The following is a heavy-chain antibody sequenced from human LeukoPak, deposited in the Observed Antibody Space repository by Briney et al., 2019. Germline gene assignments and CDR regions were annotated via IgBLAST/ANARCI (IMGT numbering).Heavy chain of an antibody. CDR3: ARVSIVVVPAAIVEADYYYYMDV. D-gene: IGHD2-2*01. V-gene: IGHV3-74*01. J-gene: IGHJ6*03. Sequence: GGSLRLSCAASGFTFSSYWTHWVRQAPGKGLVWVSRINTDGSSTSYADSVKGRFTISRDNAKNTLYLQMNSLRAEDTAVYYCARVSIVVVPAAIVEADYYYYMDVWGKGTTVTVSS. CDR2: INTDGSST. CDR1: GFTFSSYW.